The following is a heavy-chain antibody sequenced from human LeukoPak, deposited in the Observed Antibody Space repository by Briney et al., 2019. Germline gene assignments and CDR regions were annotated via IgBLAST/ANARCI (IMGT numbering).Heavy chain of an antibody. D-gene: IGHD1-1*01. V-gene: IGHV4-4*08. Sequence: SETLSLTCTVSGGSISSYYWSWIRQPPGKGLEWIGYIYNSGSTYYNPSLKSRVTISVDTSKNQFSLKLSSVTAADTAVYYCSQLDYYYYGMDVWGQGTTVTVSS. CDR3: SQLDYYYYGMDV. CDR2: IYNSGST. CDR1: GGSISSYY. J-gene: IGHJ6*02.